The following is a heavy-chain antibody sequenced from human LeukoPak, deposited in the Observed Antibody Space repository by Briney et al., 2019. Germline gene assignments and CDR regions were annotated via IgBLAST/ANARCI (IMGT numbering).Heavy chain of an antibody. Sequence: ASVKVSCKACGYTFTSYGISWVRQAPGQGLEWMGWISGYNGNRNYAQKLQGTVTMTTDTSTSTAYMELRSLRADDTAVYYCGRSYSSSHPDWFDPWGQGTLVTVSS. J-gene: IGHJ5*02. CDR1: GYTFTSYG. CDR3: GRSYSSSHPDWFDP. D-gene: IGHD6-6*01. V-gene: IGHV1-18*04. CDR2: ISGYNGNR.